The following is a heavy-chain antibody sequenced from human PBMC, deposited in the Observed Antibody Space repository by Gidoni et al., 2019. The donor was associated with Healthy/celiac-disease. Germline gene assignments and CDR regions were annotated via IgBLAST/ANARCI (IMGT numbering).Heavy chain of an antibody. CDR2: IYWDDDK. V-gene: IGHV2-5*02. CDR1: FSLSTSGVG. CDR3: ALSGRSSWYFDY. J-gene: IGHJ4*02. D-gene: IGHD6-13*01. Sequence: FSLSTSGVGVGWIRQPPGKALEWLALIYWDDDKRYSPSLKSRLTITKDTSKNQVVLTMTNMDAVDTATYYCALSGRSSWYFDYWGQGTLVTVSS.